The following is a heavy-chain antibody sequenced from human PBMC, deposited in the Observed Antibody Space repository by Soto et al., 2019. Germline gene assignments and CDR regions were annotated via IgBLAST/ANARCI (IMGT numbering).Heavy chain of an antibody. CDR1: GYIFTDYW. V-gene: IGHV5-10-1*01. CDR2: IDPSDTYN. D-gene: IGHD3-9*01. Sequence: VPLRISCRVAGYIFTDYWMSRVSQMTGKGLECVGRIDPSDTYNTYSPSCQGHVTISADKTISTAYLQWRVLKDSDTAISYCARHVPWDTTLSQGVLHLLDPLGQGTLVPVSS. J-gene: IGHJ5*02. CDR3: ARHVPWDTTLSQGVLHLLDP.